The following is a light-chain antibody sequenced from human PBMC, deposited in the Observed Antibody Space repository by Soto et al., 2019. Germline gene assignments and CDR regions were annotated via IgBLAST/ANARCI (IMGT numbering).Light chain of an antibody. J-gene: IGKJ1*01. V-gene: IGKV1-5*03. CDR1: QSITGW. CDR3: QQYNPYSPWT. Sequence: DIQMTQSPPTLSASVGDRVTISCRASQSITGWLAWFQQKPGKAPKLLISKASKLESGVPSRFSGSGSGTDFTLTISGLQPDDFATYYCQQYNPYSPWTVGQGTKVDIK. CDR2: KAS.